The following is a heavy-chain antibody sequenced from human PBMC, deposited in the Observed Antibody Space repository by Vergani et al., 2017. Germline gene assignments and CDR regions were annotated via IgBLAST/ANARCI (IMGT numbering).Heavy chain of an antibody. Sequence: QVQLVQSGAEVKKPGSSVKVSCKASGGTFSSYAISWVRQAPGPGLEWMGGIIPIFGTANYAQKFQGRVTITADESTSTAYMELSSLRSEDTAVYYCYSIVVGPAGEEKGRDDXMDVWGKGTTVTVSS. CDR1: GGTFSSYA. CDR2: IIPIFGTA. J-gene: IGHJ6*03. V-gene: IGHV1-69*01. CDR3: YSIVVGPAGEEKGRDDXMDV. D-gene: IGHD2-2*01.